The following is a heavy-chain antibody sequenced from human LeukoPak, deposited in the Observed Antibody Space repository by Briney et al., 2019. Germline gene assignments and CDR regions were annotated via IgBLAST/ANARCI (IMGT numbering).Heavy chain of an antibody. V-gene: IGHV1-2*06. Sequence: ASVKVSCKASGYTFIGYYMHWVRQAPGQGLEWMGRINPNNGGTNYAQKFQGRVTMTRDTSISTAYMELGRLRSDDTAVYYCARDPRIAVAGKYFDCWGQGTLVTVSS. CDR3: ARDPRIAVAGKYFDC. CDR1: GYTFIGYY. D-gene: IGHD6-19*01. CDR2: INPNNGGT. J-gene: IGHJ4*02.